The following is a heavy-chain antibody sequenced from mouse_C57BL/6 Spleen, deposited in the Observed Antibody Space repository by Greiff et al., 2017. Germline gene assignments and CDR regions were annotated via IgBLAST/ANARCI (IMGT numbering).Heavy chain of an antibody. CDR3: TRRGLGPGRFDY. CDR2: IDPETGGT. J-gene: IGHJ2*01. D-gene: IGHD4-1*01. V-gene: IGHV1-15*01. Sequence: QVQLQQSGAELVRPGASVTLSCKASGYTFTDYEMHWVKQTPVHGLEWIGAIDPETGGTAYNQKFKGKAILTADKSSSTAYMELRSLTSEDSAVYYCTRRGLGPGRFDYWGQGTTLTVSS. CDR1: GYTFTDYE.